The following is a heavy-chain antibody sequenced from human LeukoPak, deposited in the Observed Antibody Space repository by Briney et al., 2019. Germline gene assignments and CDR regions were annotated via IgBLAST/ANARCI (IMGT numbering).Heavy chain of an antibody. D-gene: IGHD2-21*02. V-gene: IGHV1-69*01. CDR1: GGTFSSYA. Sequence: SVKVSCKASGGTFSSYAISWVRQAPGQGLEWMGGIIPTFGTANYAQKFQGRVTITADESTSTAYMELSSLRSEDTAVYYCARSLAYCGGDCYSRLDYWGQGTLVTVSS. J-gene: IGHJ4*02. CDR3: ARSLAYCGGDCYSRLDY. CDR2: IIPTFGTA.